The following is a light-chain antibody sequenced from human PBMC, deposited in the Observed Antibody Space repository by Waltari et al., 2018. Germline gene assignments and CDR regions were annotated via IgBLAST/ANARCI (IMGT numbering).Light chain of an antibody. CDR2: LDS. CDR3: HVWDGKTVM. V-gene: IGLV3-21*02. J-gene: IGLJ3*02. Sequence: SSVLTQAPSVSVAPGQTATVTCGGDNIGGRSVYWYQQRPGRAPVLVVYLDSDRPSGIPDRFSGSKSGNAATLTISRVEAGDEADYYCHVWDGKTVMFGGGTKLTVL. CDR1: NIGGRS.